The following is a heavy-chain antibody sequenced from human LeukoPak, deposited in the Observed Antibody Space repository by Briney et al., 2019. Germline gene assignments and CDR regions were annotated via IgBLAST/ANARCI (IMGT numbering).Heavy chain of an antibody. J-gene: IGHJ5*02. V-gene: IGHV1-8*01. CDR2: MNPNSGNT. CDR3: ARQDTEIAAAWFDP. D-gene: IGHD6-13*01. Sequence: ASVKVSCKASGYTFTSYDINWVRQATGQGLEWMGWMNPNSGNTGYAQKFQGRVTMTRNTSISTAYMELSSLRSEDTAVYYCARQDTEIAAAWFDPWGQGTLVTVSS. CDR1: GYTFTSYD.